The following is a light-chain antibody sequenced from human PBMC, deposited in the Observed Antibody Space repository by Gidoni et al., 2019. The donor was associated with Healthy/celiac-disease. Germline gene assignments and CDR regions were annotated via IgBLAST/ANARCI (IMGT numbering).Light chain of an antibody. Sequence: ILLTPSPGTLSLSPGERATLSCRASQSVSSSYLAWYQQKPGQAPRLLIYGACSRATGIPDRFSGSGSGTDFTLTISRLEPEDFAVYYCQQYGSSSETFGQGTKVEIK. V-gene: IGKV3-20*01. CDR2: GAC. CDR3: QQYGSSSET. CDR1: QSVSSSY. J-gene: IGKJ1*01.